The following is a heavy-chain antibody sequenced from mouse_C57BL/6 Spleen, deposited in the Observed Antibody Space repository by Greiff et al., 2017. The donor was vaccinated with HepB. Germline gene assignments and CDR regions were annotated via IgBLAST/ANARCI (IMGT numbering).Heavy chain of an antibody. J-gene: IGHJ2*01. CDR3: ARYPLTTVVAKGPHFDY. D-gene: IGHD1-1*01. Sequence: QVQLQQSGAELARPGASVKLSCKASGYTFTSYGISWVKQRTGQGLEWIGEIYPRSGNTYYNEKFKGKATLTADKSSSTAYMELRSLTSEDSAVYFCARYPLTTVVAKGPHFDYWGQGTTLTVSS. CDR1: GYTFTSYG. V-gene: IGHV1-81*01. CDR2: IYPRSGNT.